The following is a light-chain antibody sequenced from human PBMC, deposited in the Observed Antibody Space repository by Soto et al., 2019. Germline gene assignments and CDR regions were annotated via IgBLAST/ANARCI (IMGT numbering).Light chain of an antibody. Sequence: DIQLTQSPSFLSASVGDRVTSTCRASQGISSYLAWYQQKPGKAPKLLIYAASTLQSGVPSRFSGSGSGTEFTLTISSLQPEDFATYYCQQGNSYPLTFGGGTKVEIK. CDR2: AAS. CDR1: QGISSY. CDR3: QQGNSYPLT. J-gene: IGKJ4*01. V-gene: IGKV1-9*01.